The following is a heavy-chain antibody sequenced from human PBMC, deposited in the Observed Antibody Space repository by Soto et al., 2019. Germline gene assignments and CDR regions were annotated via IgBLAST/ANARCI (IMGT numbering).Heavy chain of an antibody. CDR1: GGSISSSNYC. CDR2: FHSSRGA. Sequence: PSETLSLTCTVSGGSISSSNYCWGWIRQPPGKGLEWIGSFHSSRGAYYNPSLTSRVTTSLDTSKSQFSLRLSSVTAADTAVYYCARHNSTRSAFDIWGQRTMVTVSS. CDR3: ARHNSTRSAFDI. J-gene: IGHJ3*02. V-gene: IGHV4-39*01.